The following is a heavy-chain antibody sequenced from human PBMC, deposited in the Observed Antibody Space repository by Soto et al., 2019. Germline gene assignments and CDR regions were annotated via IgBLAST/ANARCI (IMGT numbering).Heavy chain of an antibody. J-gene: IGHJ6*02. CDR3: AKDRGSGRQHPYYYYYGMDV. V-gene: IGHV3-23*01. CDR2: ISGSGGST. D-gene: IGHD3-10*01. Sequence: GGSLRLSCAASGFTFSSYAMSWVRQAPGKGLEWVSAISGSGGSTYYADSVKGRFTISRDNSKNTLHLQMNSLRAEDTAVYYCAKDRGSGRQHPYYYYYGMDVWGQGTTVTVSS. CDR1: GFTFSSYA.